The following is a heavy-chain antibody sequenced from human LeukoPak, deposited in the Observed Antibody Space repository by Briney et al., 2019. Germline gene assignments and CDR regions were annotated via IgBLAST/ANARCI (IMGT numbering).Heavy chain of an antibody. D-gene: IGHD6-19*01. Sequence: GASVKVSCKVSGYTLTELSMHWVRQAPGKGLEWVGGFDPEDGETIYAQKFQGRVTMTEDTSTDTAYMELSSLRSEDTAVYYCATSAVAGSAFDIWGQGTMVTVSS. CDR1: GYTLTELS. V-gene: IGHV1-24*01. J-gene: IGHJ3*02. CDR2: FDPEDGET. CDR3: ATSAVAGSAFDI.